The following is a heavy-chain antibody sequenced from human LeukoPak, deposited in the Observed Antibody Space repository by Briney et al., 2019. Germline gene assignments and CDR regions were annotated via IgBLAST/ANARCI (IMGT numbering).Heavy chain of an antibody. CDR1: GYTFTSYD. V-gene: IGHV1-8*01. D-gene: IGHD6-13*01. J-gene: IGHJ4*02. Sequence: ASVKVSCKASGYTFTSYDINWVRQATGQGLEWMGWMNPNSGNTGYAQKFQGRVTMTRNTSISTAYMELSSLRSEDTAVYYCARGSRGRWSSSGYRWGQGTLVTVSS. CDR2: MNPNSGNT. CDR3: ARGSRGRWSSSGYR.